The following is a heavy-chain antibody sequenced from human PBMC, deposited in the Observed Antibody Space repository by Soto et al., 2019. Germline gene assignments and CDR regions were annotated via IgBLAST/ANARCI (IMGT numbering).Heavy chain of an antibody. Sequence: PXEXLKISCKSSGYXFTSYWLIWVRQMPGKGLEWMGRIGPSDSYTNYSPSFQGHVTISADKSISTAYLQWSSLKASDTAMYYCASPVNYYGMDVWGQGNTVTVS. J-gene: IGHJ6*02. V-gene: IGHV5-10-1*01. D-gene: IGHD3-22*01. CDR3: ASPVNYYGMDV. CDR1: GYXFTSYW. CDR2: IGPSDSYT.